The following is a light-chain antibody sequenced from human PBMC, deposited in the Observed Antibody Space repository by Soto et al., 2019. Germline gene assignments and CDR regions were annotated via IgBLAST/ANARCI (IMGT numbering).Light chain of an antibody. CDR2: GAS. Sequence: EIVLTQSPGTLSLSPGERATLSCRASQSVTSNFLAWYQQKPGQAPRLVIYGASTRAAGVPDRFSGSGSGTDFTLTITRLEPEDFAVYACQQYGRSPLLYTFGQGTKLGVK. V-gene: IGKV3-20*01. CDR3: QQYGRSPLLYT. CDR1: QSVTSNF. J-gene: IGKJ2*01.